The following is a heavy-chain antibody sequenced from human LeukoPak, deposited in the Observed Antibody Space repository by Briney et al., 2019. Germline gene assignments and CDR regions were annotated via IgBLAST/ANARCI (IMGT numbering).Heavy chain of an antibody. CDR1: GGSFSGYY. D-gene: IGHD1-1*01. CDR2: INHSGST. J-gene: IGHJ3*02. V-gene: IGHV4-34*01. CDR3: ARDSSPDSATTYYDALDM. Sequence: PSETLSLTCAVYGGSFSGYYWSWIRQPPGKGLEWIGEINHSGSTNYNPSLKSRVTISVDTSKNQFSLKLSSVTAADTAVYYCARDSSPDSATTYYDALDMWGPGTMVTVSS.